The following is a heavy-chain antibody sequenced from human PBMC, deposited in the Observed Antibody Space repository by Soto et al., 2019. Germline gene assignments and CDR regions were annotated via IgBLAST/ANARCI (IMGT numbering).Heavy chain of an antibody. CDR2: ISAYNGNT. CDR3: AREFYDFWSGYYGVWFDP. Sequence: ASVKVSCKAYGYTFTSYGISWVRQAPGQGLEWMGWISAYNGNTNYAQKLQGRVTMTTDTSTSTAYMELRSLRSDDTAVYYCAREFYDFWSGYYGVWFDPWGQGTLVTGSS. CDR1: GYTFTSYG. D-gene: IGHD3-3*01. V-gene: IGHV1-18*01. J-gene: IGHJ5*02.